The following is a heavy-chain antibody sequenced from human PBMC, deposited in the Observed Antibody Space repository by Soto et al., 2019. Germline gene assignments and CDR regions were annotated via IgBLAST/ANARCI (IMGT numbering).Heavy chain of an antibody. CDR1: GYSFTSYW. CDR3: ARQGYSSSWSYYYGMDV. Sequence: PGESLKISCKGSGYSFTSYWISWVRQMPGKGLEWMGRIDPSDSYTNYSPSFQGHVTISTDKSISTAYLQWSSLKASDTAMYYCARQGYSSSWSYYYGMDVWGQGTTVTVYS. V-gene: IGHV5-10-1*01. CDR2: IDPSDSYT. D-gene: IGHD6-13*01. J-gene: IGHJ6*02.